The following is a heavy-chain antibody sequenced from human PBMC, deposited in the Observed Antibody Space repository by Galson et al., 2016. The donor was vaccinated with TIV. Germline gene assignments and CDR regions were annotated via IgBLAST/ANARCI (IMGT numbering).Heavy chain of an antibody. D-gene: IGHD5-24*01. Sequence: SLRLSCAASKFTFSDYYMSWIRQAPGKGLEWVSYISDSGYSRYYADSVKGRFTISRDNAKKSLSLQMNSLRVEDTAVYYCARDRVQMVTIERFYYYMDVWGKGTTVTVSS. CDR3: ARDRVQMVTIERFYYYMDV. CDR2: ISDSGYSR. V-gene: IGHV3-11*01. J-gene: IGHJ6*03. CDR1: KFTFSDYY.